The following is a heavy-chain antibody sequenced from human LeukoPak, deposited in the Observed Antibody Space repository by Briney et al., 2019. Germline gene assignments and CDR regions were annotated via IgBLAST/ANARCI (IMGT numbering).Heavy chain of an antibody. Sequence: GGSLRLSCAASGFTFSSYSMNWVRQAPGKGLEWVSSISSSSSYIHYADSVKGRFTISRDNAKNSLYLQMNSLRAEDTAVYYCARGWNSDYFDYWGQGTLVTVSS. CDR3: ARGWNSDYFDY. D-gene: IGHD1-1*01. V-gene: IGHV3-21*01. CDR1: GFTFSSYS. J-gene: IGHJ4*02. CDR2: ISSSSSYI.